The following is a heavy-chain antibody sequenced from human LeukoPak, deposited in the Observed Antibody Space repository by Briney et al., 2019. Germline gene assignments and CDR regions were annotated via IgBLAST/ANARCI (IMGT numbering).Heavy chain of an antibody. D-gene: IGHD6-13*01. J-gene: IGHJ4*02. V-gene: IGHV4-59*08. CDR1: GASISTYS. CDR3: ALQDGIAAAGRFDY. Sequence: SETLSLTCTVSGASISTYSWNWVRQAPGRGLEWIGYMSYRGSTNFNPSLRGRGTMSLDTSKNQFSLKLTSVTAADTAVYYCALQDGIAAAGRFDYWGQGTLVTVSS. CDR2: MSYRGST.